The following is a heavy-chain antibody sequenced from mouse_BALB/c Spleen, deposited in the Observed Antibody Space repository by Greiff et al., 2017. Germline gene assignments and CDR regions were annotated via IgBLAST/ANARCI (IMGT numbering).Heavy chain of an antibody. CDR2: IYPSDSYT. V-gene: IGHV1-69*02. CDR1: GYTFTSYW. CDR3: TRFDYGTNFDV. J-gene: IGHJ1*01. D-gene: IGHD1-1*01. Sequence: QVQVQQPGAELVRPGASVKLSCKASGYTFTSYWINWVKQRPGQGLEWIGNIYPSDSYTNYNQKFKDKATLTVDKSSSTAYMQLSSPTSEDSAVYYCTRFDYGTNFDVWGAGTTVTVSS.